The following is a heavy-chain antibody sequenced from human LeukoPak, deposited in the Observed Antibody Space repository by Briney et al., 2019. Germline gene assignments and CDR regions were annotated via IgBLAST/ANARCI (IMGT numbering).Heavy chain of an antibody. D-gene: IGHD3-22*01. V-gene: IGHV3-30*02. J-gene: IGHJ4*02. CDR2: IRYDGSPK. CDR3: AKKGYYDGSGYYMYYFDH. Sequence: GGSLTLSCAASGFDFKNYGMHWVRQAPVKGLEGVAFIRYDGSPKYYADSVKGRFTISRDNSKNTLYLQMNSLRAEDTAVYYCAKKGYYDGSGYYMYYFDHWGQRTLVTVSS. CDR1: GFDFKNYG.